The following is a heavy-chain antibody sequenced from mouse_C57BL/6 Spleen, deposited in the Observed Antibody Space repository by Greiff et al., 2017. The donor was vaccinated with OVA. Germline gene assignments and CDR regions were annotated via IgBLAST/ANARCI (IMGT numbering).Heavy chain of an antibody. D-gene: IGHD1-1*01. J-gene: IGHJ2*01. CDR3: ARVNYGSSSYFFDY. CDR2: IHPNSGST. V-gene: IGHV1-64*01. CDR1: GYTFTSYW. Sequence: QVQLKQSGAELVKPGASVKLSCKASGYTFTSYWMHWVKQRPGQGLEWIGMIHPNSGSTNYNEKFKSKATLTVDKSSSTAYMQLSSLTSEDSAVYYCARVNYGSSSYFFDYWGQGTTFTVSS.